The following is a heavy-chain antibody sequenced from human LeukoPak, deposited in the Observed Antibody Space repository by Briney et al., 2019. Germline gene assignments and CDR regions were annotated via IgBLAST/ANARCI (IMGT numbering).Heavy chain of an antibody. J-gene: IGHJ4*02. Sequence: PSETLSLTCTVSGGSISSSSYYWGWIRQPPGKGLEWIGSIYYSGSTYYNPSLKSRVTISVDTSKNQFSLKLSSVTAADTAVYYCARHSKQLRGHYFDYWGQGTLVTVSS. CDR2: IYYSGST. V-gene: IGHV4-39*01. CDR1: GGSISSSSYY. CDR3: ARHSKQLRGHYFDY. D-gene: IGHD6-6*01.